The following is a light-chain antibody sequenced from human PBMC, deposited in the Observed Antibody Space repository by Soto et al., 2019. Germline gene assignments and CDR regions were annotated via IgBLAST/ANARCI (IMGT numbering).Light chain of an antibody. Sequence: DIVMTESQLSLPVTLGEPAKVSFRSSQSLLHSNGYNYLDWYLQKKGQSPQILIYLGSNRASGVPDRFSGSGSGTDFTLKISRVEAEDVWVYYCMQALQTLRTFGQGTKVDIK. V-gene: IGKV2-28*01. CDR1: QSLLHSNGYNY. CDR2: LGS. J-gene: IGKJ1*01. CDR3: MQALQTLRT.